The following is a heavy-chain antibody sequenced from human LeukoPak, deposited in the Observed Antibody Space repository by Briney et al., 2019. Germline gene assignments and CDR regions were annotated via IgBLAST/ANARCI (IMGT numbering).Heavy chain of an antibody. CDR1: GFTFSSYA. Sequence: GGSLRLSCAASGFTFSSYAMHWVRQAPGKGLEWVAVISYDGSNKYYADSVKGRFTISRDNSKNTLYLQMNSLRAEDTAVYYCAKGLNYGGNLGHVFDIWGQGTMVTVSS. CDR2: ISYDGSNK. D-gene: IGHD4-23*01. CDR3: AKGLNYGGNLGHVFDI. V-gene: IGHV3-30*04. J-gene: IGHJ3*02.